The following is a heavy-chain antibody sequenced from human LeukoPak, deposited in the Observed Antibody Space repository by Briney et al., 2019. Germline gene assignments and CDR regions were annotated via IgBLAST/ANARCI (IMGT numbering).Heavy chain of an antibody. CDR2: ISSSSSYI. CDR1: GFTFSSYS. D-gene: IGHD1-26*01. J-gene: IGHJ4*02. CDR3: ARDYSIVGATTPFDY. V-gene: IGHV3-21*01. Sequence: PGGSLRLSCAASGFTFSSYSMNWVRQAPGKGLEWVSSISSSSSYIYYADSVKGRFTISRDNAKNSLYLQMNSLRAEDTAVYYCARDYSIVGATTPFDYWGQGTLVTVSS.